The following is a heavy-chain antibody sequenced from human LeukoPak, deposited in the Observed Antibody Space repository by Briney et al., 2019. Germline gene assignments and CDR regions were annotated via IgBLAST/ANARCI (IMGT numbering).Heavy chain of an antibody. D-gene: IGHD7-27*01. V-gene: IGHV3-23*01. CDR3: ARLGISFQFDL. J-gene: IGHJ5*02. CDR2: ISASTINT. CDR1: GFTFSSYA. Sequence: GGSLRLSCVASGFTFSSYAMTWVRQAPGKGLEWVSTISASTINTHYADSVKGRFTISRDNPKNTLFLRINSLRVDDTAVYYCARLGISFQFDLWGQGALVTISS.